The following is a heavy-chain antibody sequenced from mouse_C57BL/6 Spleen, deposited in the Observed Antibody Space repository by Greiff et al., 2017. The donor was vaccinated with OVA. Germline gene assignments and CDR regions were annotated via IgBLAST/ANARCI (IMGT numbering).Heavy chain of an antibody. CDR1: GYTFTDYN. CDR2: INPNNGGT. Sequence: EVQLQESGPELVKPGASVKIPCKASGYTFTDYNMDWVKQSHGKSLEWIGDINPNNGGTIYNQKFKGKATLTVDKSSSTAYMELRSLTSEDTAVDYCARGRYYYGSDYYAMDYWGQGTSVTVSS. V-gene: IGHV1-18*01. CDR3: ARGRYYYGSDYYAMDY. J-gene: IGHJ4*01. D-gene: IGHD1-1*01.